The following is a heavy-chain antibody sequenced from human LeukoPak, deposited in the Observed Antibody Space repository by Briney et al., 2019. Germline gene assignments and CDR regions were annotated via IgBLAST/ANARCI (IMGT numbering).Heavy chain of an antibody. V-gene: IGHV4-59*01. CDR2: NYYSGST. CDR1: GGSISSYY. CDR3: ARAVSWTNYYYYMDV. J-gene: IGHJ6*03. Sequence: LETLSLTCMDSGGSISSYYWSWIRQPPRKGLEWMGYNYYSGSTNYNPSLKSQVTISVDTSKNQFSLKLSSVTAAGTGLYYCARAVSWTNYYYYMDVWGKGTTVTVSS. D-gene: IGHD6-13*01.